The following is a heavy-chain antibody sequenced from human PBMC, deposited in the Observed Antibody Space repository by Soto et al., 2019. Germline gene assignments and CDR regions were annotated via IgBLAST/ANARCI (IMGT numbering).Heavy chain of an antibody. CDR3: AKGTTSSCYSAMDI. CDR2: VSSSGDTT. D-gene: IGHD2-15*01. J-gene: IGHJ6*02. V-gene: IGHV3-23*01. Sequence: GGSXRLSCAASGFTFTSYAMHWVRQAPGKGLEWVSVVSSSGDTTYYADSVKGRFTISRDNSKNMLNLQMNSLGAEDTAVYSCAKGTTSSCYSAMDIWGQGTTVTVSS. CDR1: GFTFTSYA.